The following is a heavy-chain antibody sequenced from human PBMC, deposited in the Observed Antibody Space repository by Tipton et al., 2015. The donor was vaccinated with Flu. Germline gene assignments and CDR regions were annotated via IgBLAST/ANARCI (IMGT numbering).Heavy chain of an antibody. Sequence: SLRLSCAASGFPFSSYWMTWVRQAPGKGLEWVANIKEDGSDKKYLDSVKGRFSVSRDNAKNSQYLQMNSLRAEDTAVYYCARLRDNYWGQGTLVTVSS. CDR1: GFPFSSYW. CDR3: ARLRDNY. D-gene: IGHD5-24*01. J-gene: IGHJ4*02. V-gene: IGHV3-7*01. CDR2: IKEDGSDK.